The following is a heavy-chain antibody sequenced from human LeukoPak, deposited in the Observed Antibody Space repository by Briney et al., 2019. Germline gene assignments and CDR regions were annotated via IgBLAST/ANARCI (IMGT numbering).Heavy chain of an antibody. CDR3: ARGRVLIDY. CDR2: TYYSGST. Sequence: SETLSLTCTVSGASVSSTGYYWGWIRQPPGKGLEWIGTTYYSGSTYYNPSLKSRVTVSVDTSKNQFSLKLSSVTAADTAVYYCARGRVLIDYWGQGTLVTVSS. V-gene: IGHV4-39*01. CDR1: GASVSSTGYY. J-gene: IGHJ4*02. D-gene: IGHD5-24*01.